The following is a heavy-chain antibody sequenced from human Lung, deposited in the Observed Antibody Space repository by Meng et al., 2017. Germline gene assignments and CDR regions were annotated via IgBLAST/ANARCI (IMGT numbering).Heavy chain of an antibody. V-gene: IGHV4-34*01. D-gene: IGHD4-11*01. CDR2: INHSGST. CDR1: GGTCSDYY. J-gene: IGHJ4*02. CDR3: ARGPTTMAHDFDY. Sequence: QVQQQQWGAGLVKPSETLSRTDVVSGGTCSDYYWSWLRQPPGKGLEWIGEINHSGSTNYNPSLESRATISVDTSQNNLSLKLSSVTAADSAVYYCARGPTTMAHDFDYWGQGTLVTVSS.